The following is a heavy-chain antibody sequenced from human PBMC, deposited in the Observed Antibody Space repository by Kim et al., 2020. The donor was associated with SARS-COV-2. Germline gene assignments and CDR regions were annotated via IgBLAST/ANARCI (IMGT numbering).Heavy chain of an antibody. CDR3: AKAVQDFWSGYSDNWFDP. V-gene: IGHV3-23*01. J-gene: IGHJ5*02. D-gene: IGHD3-3*01. Sequence: KGRLTISRDNSKNTLYLQRNSLRAEDTAVYYCAKAVQDFWSGYSDNWFDPWGQGTLVTVSS.